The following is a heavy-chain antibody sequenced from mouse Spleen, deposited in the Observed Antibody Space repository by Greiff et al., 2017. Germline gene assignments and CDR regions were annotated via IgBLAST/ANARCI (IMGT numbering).Heavy chain of an antibody. J-gene: IGHJ3*01. CDR1: GFSLTNYA. D-gene: IGHD2-3*01. CDR2: IWSDGST. CDR3: ARNSYDGYYRFAY. V-gene: IGHV2-4-1*01. Sequence: VKLVESGPGLVAPSQSLSITCTVSGFSLTNYAVHWVRQSPGKGLEWLGVIWSDGSTDYNAAFISRLSISKDNSKSQVFFKMNSLQADDTAIYYCARNSYDGYYRFAYWGQGTLVTVSA.